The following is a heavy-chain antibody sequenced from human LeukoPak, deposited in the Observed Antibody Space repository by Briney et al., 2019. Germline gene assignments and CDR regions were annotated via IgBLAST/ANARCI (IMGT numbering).Heavy chain of an antibody. CDR3: GRDYYYGFYY. Sequence: GGSLRLSCAASGFTFSSYSMNWVRQAPGKGLEWVSYISSSSSSIHYADSVKGRFTISGDNAKNSLYLQMSSLRDEDTAMYYCGRDYYYGFYYWGQGTLVTVSS. D-gene: IGHD3-10*01. J-gene: IGHJ4*02. CDR2: ISSSSSSI. V-gene: IGHV3-48*02. CDR1: GFTFSSYS.